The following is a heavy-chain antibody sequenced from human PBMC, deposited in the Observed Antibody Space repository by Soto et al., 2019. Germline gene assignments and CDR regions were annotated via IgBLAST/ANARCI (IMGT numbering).Heavy chain of an antibody. CDR3: ARDPTLLWGFDP. V-gene: IGHV4-34*01. CDR2: INYSGST. J-gene: IGHJ5*02. CDR1: GGSGGSFSGYY. Sequence: PSETLSLTCAVNGGSGGSFSGYYWSWIRQPPGKGLEWIGYINYSGSTNYNPSLKSRVTISVDTPKNQFSLKLSSVTAADTAVYYCARDPTLLWGFDPWGQGTLVTVSS. D-gene: IGHD3-10*01.